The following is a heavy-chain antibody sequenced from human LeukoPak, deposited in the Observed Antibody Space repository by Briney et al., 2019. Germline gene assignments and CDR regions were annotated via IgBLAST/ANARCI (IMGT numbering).Heavy chain of an antibody. D-gene: IGHD6-19*01. J-gene: IGHJ4*02. CDR2: ISGSGHST. V-gene: IGHV3-23*01. CDR3: ARGLKYSTGWHYFDY. CDR1: GFTFTGYA. Sequence: PGGSLRLSCAASGFTFTGYAMSWVRQAPGKGLEWVSAISGSGHSTDYADSVKGRFTISRDNSKNQLYLQMNSLRAEDTAVYYCARGLKYSTGWHYFDYWGQGTLVTVSS.